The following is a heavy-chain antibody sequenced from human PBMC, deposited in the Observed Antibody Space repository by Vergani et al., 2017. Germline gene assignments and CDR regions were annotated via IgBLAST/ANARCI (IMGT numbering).Heavy chain of an antibody. D-gene: IGHD3-22*01. CDR1: GFTFSSYE. J-gene: IGHJ4*02. CDR3: ARETSGDSSGYYVDY. CDR2: ISSSGSTI. Sequence: EVQLVESGGGLVQPGGSLRLSCAASGFTFSSYEMNWVRQAPGKGLEWVSYISSSGSTIYYADSVKGRFTISRDNAKNSLYLQMNSLRAEDTAVYYCARETSGDSSGYYVDYWGQGTLVTVSS. V-gene: IGHV3-48*03.